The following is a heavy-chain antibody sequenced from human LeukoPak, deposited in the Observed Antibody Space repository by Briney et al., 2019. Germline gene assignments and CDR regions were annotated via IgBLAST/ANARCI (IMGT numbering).Heavy chain of an antibody. CDR3: SKDKFERGSGWVSGY. V-gene: IGHV3-23*01. Sequence: GGSLRLSCAASGFTFTSFSMSWVRQAPGKGLEWVSSIGFGGSTTYYADSVKGRFTISRDSSKNTVYLQMNSLRAEDTAQYYGSKDKFERGSGWVSGYWGQGTLVTVSS. CDR1: GFTFTSFS. CDR2: IGFGGSTT. J-gene: IGHJ4*02. D-gene: IGHD6-19*01.